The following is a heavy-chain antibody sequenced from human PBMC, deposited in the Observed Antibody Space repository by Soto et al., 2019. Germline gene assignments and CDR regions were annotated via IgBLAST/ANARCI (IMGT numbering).Heavy chain of an antibody. V-gene: IGHV1-69*12. CDR3: ASWLKGPDIGNYYYGMDV. Sequence: QVQLVQSGAEVKKPGSSVKVSCKASGGAFSDYAFSWVRQAPGQGLEWLGGIMPIFRAPDYAQKLQGRVTITADEFTRTAYVEMNSLRSEDTAVYYCASWLKGPDIGNYYYGMDVWGQGTTVTVS. CDR1: GGAFSDYA. J-gene: IGHJ6*02. CDR2: IMPIFRAP. D-gene: IGHD2-15*01.